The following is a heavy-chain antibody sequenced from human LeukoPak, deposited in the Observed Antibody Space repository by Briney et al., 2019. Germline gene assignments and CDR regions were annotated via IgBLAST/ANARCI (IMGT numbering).Heavy chain of an antibody. Sequence: GGSLRLSCAASGFTFSSFAVHWVRQAPGKGLEWVAVISYDGSKTYYADSVKGRFTISRDNPKNTLYLQTNSLRTEDTAVYYVARDDRSGWKTIANWGQGNLFTVSP. V-gene: IGHV3-30*01. D-gene: IGHD6-19*01. CDR3: ARDDRSGWKTIAN. CDR1: GFTFSSFA. J-gene: IGHJ4*02. CDR2: ISYDGSKT.